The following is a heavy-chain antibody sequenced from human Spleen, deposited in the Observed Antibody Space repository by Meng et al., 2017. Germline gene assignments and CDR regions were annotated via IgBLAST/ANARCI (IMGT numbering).Heavy chain of an antibody. V-gene: IGHV4-39*07. D-gene: IGHD3-3*01. Sequence: SETLSLTCIVSGGSISSGGYYWSWIRQHPGKGLEWIGSIYHSGSSYYNPSLRSRVIISVDTSKNQFSLKISSVTAADTAVYYCARVGDYDLLSGYPIDYWGQGSLVTVSS. J-gene: IGHJ4*02. CDR3: ARVGDYDLLSGYPIDY. CDR2: IYHSGSS. CDR1: GGSISSGGYY.